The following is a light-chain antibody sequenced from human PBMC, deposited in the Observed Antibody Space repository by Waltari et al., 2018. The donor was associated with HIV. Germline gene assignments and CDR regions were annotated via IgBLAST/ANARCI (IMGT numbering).Light chain of an antibody. J-gene: IGLJ1*01. Sequence: QSALTQPRSVSGSPGQSVTISCTGTSSDVGGYNFVSWYHQHPGKVPKLLVYGVSKRPSGVPVRFSGSKSGNTASLTISGLQVEDEGDYYCCSYAGGSRVFGTGTKVTVL. V-gene: IGLV2-11*01. CDR2: GVS. CDR1: SSDVGGYNF. CDR3: CSYAGGSRV.